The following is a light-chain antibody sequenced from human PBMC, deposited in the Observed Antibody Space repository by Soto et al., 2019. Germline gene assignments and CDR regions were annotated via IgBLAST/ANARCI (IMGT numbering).Light chain of an antibody. V-gene: IGLV2-14*01. CDR3: SSYASTYTYV. J-gene: IGLJ1*01. CDR2: EVS. CDR1: SSDIGGYNY. Sequence: QSALTQPASVSGSPGQSITISCTGTSSDIGGYNYVSWYQQYPGKAPKLMNYEVSNRPSGVSYRFSGSKSGNTASLTISGLQAEDEADYYCSSYASTYTYVFGTGTKVTVL.